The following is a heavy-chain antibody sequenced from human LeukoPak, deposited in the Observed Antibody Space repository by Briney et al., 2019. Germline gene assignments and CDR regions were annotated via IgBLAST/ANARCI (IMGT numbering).Heavy chain of an antibody. J-gene: IGHJ6*02. D-gene: IGHD2-2*01. CDR3: ASPLYCSSTSCYRNYYYGMDV. CDR2: IIPIFGTA. CDR1: GGTFSGYA. V-gene: IGHV1-69*13. Sequence: SVKVSCKASGGTFSGYAISWVRQAPGQGLEWMGGIIPIFGTANYAQKFQGRVTITADESTSTAYMELSSLRSEDTAVYYCASPLYCSSTSCYRNYYYGMDVWGQGTTVTVSS.